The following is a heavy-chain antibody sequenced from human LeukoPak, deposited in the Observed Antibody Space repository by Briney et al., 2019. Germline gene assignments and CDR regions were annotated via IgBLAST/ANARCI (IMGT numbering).Heavy chain of an antibody. CDR3: AKDRPNYYGSNGHYYRRDGDY. CDR1: GFTFSSYS. J-gene: IGHJ4*02. Sequence: GGSLRLSCAASGFTFSSYSMNWVRQAPGKGLEWVSSITSAGENTFYTGSVKGRFTISRDNSRNTLYLQMNSLRAEDTAIYYCAKDRPNYYGSNGHYYRRDGDYWGQGTLVTVSS. CDR2: ITSAGENT. V-gene: IGHV3-23*01. D-gene: IGHD3-22*01.